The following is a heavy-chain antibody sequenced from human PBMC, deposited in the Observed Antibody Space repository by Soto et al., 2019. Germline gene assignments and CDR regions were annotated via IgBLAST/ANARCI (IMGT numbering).Heavy chain of an antibody. CDR3: IASPGGYESNNYYYYYMDV. V-gene: IGHV3-73*01. D-gene: IGHD5-12*01. J-gene: IGHJ6*03. CDR2: IRSKANSYAT. Sequence: GGSLRLSCAASGFTFSGSAMHWVRQASGKGLEWVGRIRSKANSYATAYAASVKGRFTISRDDSKNTAYLQMNSLKTEDTAVYYCIASPGGYESNNYYYYYMDVWGKGTTVTVSS. CDR1: GFTFSGSA.